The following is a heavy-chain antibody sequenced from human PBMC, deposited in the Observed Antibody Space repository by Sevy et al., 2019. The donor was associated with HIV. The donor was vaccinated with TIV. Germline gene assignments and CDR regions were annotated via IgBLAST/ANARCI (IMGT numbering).Heavy chain of an antibody. V-gene: IGHV3-15*01. CDR1: GFNFSKVW. D-gene: IGHD3-10*01. CDR2: IKNKVDGGTT. J-gene: IGHJ1*01. Sequence: GGSLRLSCEASGFNFSKVWMSWVRQAPGKGLEWVAHIKNKVDGGTTDYAAPVRGRFTISREDSKNSLFLQMNGLKIEDTAVYYCTTGGSLFEHWGQGTLVTVSS. CDR3: TTGGSLFEH.